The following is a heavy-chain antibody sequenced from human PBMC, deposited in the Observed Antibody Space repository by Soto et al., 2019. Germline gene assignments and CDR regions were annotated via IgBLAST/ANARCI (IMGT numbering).Heavy chain of an antibody. CDR3: AAAFLAAEIDY. V-gene: IGHV3-30-3*01. D-gene: IGHD6-13*01. CDR1: GFIFSDYA. Sequence: GGSLRLSCAASGFIFSDYAMHWVRQAPGKGLEWVTLVSNDGTNKYYADSVKGRISISRDNSRDTVYLQINSLRAEDTAVYHCAAAFLAAEIDYWGQGTLVTVSS. CDR2: VSNDGTNK. J-gene: IGHJ4*02.